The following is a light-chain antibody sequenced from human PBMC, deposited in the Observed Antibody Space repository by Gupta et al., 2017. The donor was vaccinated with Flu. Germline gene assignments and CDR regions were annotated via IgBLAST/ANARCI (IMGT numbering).Light chain of an antibody. V-gene: IGLV2-14*01. CDR2: EVN. Sequence: QSALTQLASVSGPPGQPITISCAGTSSDVGAYNYVSWYQQHPGKAPKLMVYEVNNRPSGVSNRFSGSKSGNTASLTISGLQAEDEADYYCTSYTSTSTDVVFGGGTKLTVL. CDR3: TSYTSTSTDVV. CDR1: SSDVGAYNY. J-gene: IGLJ2*01.